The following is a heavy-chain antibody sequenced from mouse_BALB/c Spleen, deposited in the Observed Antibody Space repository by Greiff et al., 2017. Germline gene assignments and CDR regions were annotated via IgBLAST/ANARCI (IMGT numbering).Heavy chain of an antibody. V-gene: IGHV5-17*02. Sequence: EVKLVESGGGLVQPGGSRKLSCAASGFTFSSFGMHWVRQAPEKGLEWVAYISSGSSTIYYADTVKGRFTISRDNPKNTLFLQMTSLRSEDTAMYYCARDPFDYWGQGTTLTVSS. J-gene: IGHJ2*01. CDR3: ARDPFDY. CDR2: ISSGSSTI. CDR1: GFTFSSFG.